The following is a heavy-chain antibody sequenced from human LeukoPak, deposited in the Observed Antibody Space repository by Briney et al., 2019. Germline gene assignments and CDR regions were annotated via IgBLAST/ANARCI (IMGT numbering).Heavy chain of an antibody. J-gene: IGHJ4*02. Sequence: SVKVSCKASGGTFSSYAISWVRQASGQGLEWMGGIIPIFGTANYAQKFQGRVTITADKSTSTAYMELSSLRSEDTAVYYCARAYDYGDYVGYYFDYWGQGTLVTVSS. CDR1: GGTFSSYA. V-gene: IGHV1-69*06. CDR2: IIPIFGTA. CDR3: ARAYDYGDYVGYYFDY. D-gene: IGHD4-17*01.